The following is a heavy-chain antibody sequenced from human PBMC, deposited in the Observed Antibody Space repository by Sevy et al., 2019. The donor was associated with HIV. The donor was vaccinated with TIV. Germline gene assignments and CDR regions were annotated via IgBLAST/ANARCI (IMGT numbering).Heavy chain of an antibody. CDR1: GFTFGDYA. J-gene: IGHJ4*02. CDR2: IRRNSHEPYGGTT. V-gene: IGHV3-49*03. Sequence: GGSLRLSCTSSGFTFGDYAMSWFRQAPGKGLEWVAFIRRNSHEPYGGTTEYAASVIGRFTISRDDSKSIAYLQMNSLKTEDTAVYYCTRGLATADTPEYYFDYWGQGILVTVSS. D-gene: IGHD5-12*01. CDR3: TRGLATADTPEYYFDY.